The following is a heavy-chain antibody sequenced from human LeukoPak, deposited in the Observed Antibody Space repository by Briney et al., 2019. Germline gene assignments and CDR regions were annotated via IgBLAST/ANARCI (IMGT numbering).Heavy chain of an antibody. Sequence: ASVKVSCKASGYTFISYGISWVRQAPGQGLEWMGWISAYNGNTNYAQKLQGRVTMTTDTSTSTAYMELRSLRSDDTAVYYCARDFSLSITMIVVVMPDAFDIWGQGTMVTVSS. CDR1: GYTFISYG. V-gene: IGHV1-18*01. CDR2: ISAYNGNT. J-gene: IGHJ3*02. D-gene: IGHD3-22*01. CDR3: ARDFSLSITMIVVVMPDAFDI.